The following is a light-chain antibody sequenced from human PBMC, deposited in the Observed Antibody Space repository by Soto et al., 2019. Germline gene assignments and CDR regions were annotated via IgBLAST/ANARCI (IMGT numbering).Light chain of an antibody. Sequence: EIVMTQSPATLSVSPGERATLSCRASQSVSSNLAWYQQKPGQAPRLLIYGASTRATGIPARFSGSGSGTEFTLTISSMQSEDFAVYYCQQYNNWTPVTFGVGTKVEIK. J-gene: IGKJ4*01. V-gene: IGKV3-15*01. CDR2: GAS. CDR1: QSVSSN. CDR3: QQYNNWTPVT.